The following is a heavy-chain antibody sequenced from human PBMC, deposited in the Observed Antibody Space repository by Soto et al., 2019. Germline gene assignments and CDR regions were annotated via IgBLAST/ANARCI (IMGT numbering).Heavy chain of an antibody. D-gene: IGHD4-17*01. V-gene: IGHV4-59*08. CDR2: IYYSGSA. CDR1: GGSISTYY. CDR3: ARHIYGDHDYFDS. Sequence: QVQLQESGPGLVKPSETLSLTCTVSGGSISTYYWSWIRQPPGKGLEWIGWIYYSGSASSNPFLKSRVTMSVDTSQNQFSLKLSSVTATDTAMYFCARHIYGDHDYFDSWGQGTLVTVSS. J-gene: IGHJ4*02.